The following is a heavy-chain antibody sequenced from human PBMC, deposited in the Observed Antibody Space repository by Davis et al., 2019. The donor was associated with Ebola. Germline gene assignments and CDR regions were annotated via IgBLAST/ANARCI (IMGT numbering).Heavy chain of an antibody. Sequence: WGSLRLSCAASGFTFSSYSTNWVRHAPGNGLEWPPSISSSSTYIYYADSVKGRFTTSRDHAKNSLYLQMNGLRGEETGVYYWGRGSLHRDIQWGGGDFYYGFDVWGKGTTVTVSS. V-gene: IGHV3-21*01. CDR1: GFTFSSYS. CDR3: GRGSLHRDIQWGGGDFYYGFDV. CDR2: ISSSSTYI. J-gene: IGHJ6*04. D-gene: IGHD3-16*01.